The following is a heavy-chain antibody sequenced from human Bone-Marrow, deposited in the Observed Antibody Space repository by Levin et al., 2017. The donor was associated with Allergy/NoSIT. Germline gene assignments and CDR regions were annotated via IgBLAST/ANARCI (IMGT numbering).Heavy chain of an antibody. CDR3: ARRRSEVDPRGAFDV. CDR2: VHYSGDV. J-gene: IGHJ3*01. CDR1: GGSIGTHY. V-gene: IGHV4-59*11. Sequence: PSETLSLTCSVTGGSIGTHYWNWVRQPPGKGLEWIAFVHYSGDVHSNPSLRSRLTMSVDTSKNQFSLNLTSVTSADTALYFCARRRSEVDPRGAFDVWGRGTMVTVSS.